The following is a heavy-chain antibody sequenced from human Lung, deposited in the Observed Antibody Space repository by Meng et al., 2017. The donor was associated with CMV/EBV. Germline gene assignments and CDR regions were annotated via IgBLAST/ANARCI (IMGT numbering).Heavy chain of an antibody. CDR3: ANDAFDI. CDR1: GFTFSSYA. Sequence: GESLKISCAASGFTFSSYAMSWVRQAPGKGLEWVSVIYSGGSSTYYADSVKGRFTISRDNSKNTLYLQMNSLRAEDTAVYYCANDAFDIWGQGTMVTVSS. CDR2: IYSGGSST. V-gene: IGHV3-23*03. J-gene: IGHJ3*02.